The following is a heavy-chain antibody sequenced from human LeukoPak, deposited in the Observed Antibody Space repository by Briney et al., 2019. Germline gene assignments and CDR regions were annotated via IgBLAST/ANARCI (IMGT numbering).Heavy chain of an antibody. Sequence: ASVKVSCKASGYTFTSYYMHWVRQAPGQGLEWMGIINPSGGSTNYAQKLQGRVTMTTDTSTSTAYMELRSLRSDDTAVYYCARDLNPSSIPAASWFDPWGQGTLVTVSS. D-gene: IGHD2-2*01. CDR2: INPSGGST. CDR3: ARDLNPSSIPAASWFDP. J-gene: IGHJ5*02. V-gene: IGHV1-46*01. CDR1: GYTFTSYY.